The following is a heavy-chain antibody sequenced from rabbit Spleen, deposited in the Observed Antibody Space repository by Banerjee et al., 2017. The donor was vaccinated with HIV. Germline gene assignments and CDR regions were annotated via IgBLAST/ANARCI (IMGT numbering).Heavy chain of an antibody. D-gene: IGHD8-1*01. Sequence: QEQLEESGGGLVKPEGSLTLTCKASGFPFSNKAVMCWVRQAPGKGLEWIACIDAGSSDFTYHANWAKGRFTISKTSSTTVTLQMTSLTVADTATYFCARDTGSSFSSYGMDLWGPGTLVTVS. CDR3: ARDTGSSFSSYGMDL. CDR1: GFPFSNKAV. V-gene: IGHV1S45*01. CDR2: IDAGSSDFT. J-gene: IGHJ6*01.